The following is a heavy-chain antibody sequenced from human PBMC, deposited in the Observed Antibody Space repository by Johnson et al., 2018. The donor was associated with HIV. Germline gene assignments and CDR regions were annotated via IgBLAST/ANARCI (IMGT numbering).Heavy chain of an antibody. D-gene: IGHD2-15*01. J-gene: IGHJ3*02. Sequence: VQLVESGGGLIQPGGSLRLSCAASGFTVSSNYMSWVRQAPGKGLEWVSVLYSGGDTYYSDSVMGRFTISRDTSKNTLYLQMNSLRGDDTAVYYCTRVSSTSWALDIWGQGTLVTVSS. V-gene: IGHV3-66*01. CDR3: TRVSSTSWALDI. CDR2: LYSGGDT. CDR1: GFTVSSNY.